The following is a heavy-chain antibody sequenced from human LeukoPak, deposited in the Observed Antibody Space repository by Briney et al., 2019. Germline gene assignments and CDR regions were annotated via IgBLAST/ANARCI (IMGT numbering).Heavy chain of an antibody. J-gene: IGHJ5*02. CDR1: GGSISSYY. Sequence: PSETLSLTCTVSGGSISSYYWSWIRQPPGKGLEWIGYIYYSGSTNYNPSLKSRVTISVDTSKNQFSLKPSSVTAADTAVYYCARWSGYSGYDGRVRWFDPWGQGTLVTVSS. CDR3: ARWSGYSGYDGRVRWFDP. CDR2: IYYSGST. V-gene: IGHV4-59*01. D-gene: IGHD5-12*01.